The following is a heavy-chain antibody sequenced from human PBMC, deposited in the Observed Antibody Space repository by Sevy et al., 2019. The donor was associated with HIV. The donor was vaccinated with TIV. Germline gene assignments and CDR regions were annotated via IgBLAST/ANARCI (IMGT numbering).Heavy chain of an antibody. D-gene: IGHD6-6*01. Sequence: ASVKVSCKASGGTFSSYAISWVRQAPGQGLEWMGGIIPIFGTANYAQKFQGRVTITADESTSTAYMELSSLRSEDTAVYYCASVSRCVAARRWDRAFDIWGQGTMVTVSS. J-gene: IGHJ3*02. CDR1: GGTFSSYA. CDR3: ASVSRCVAARRWDRAFDI. V-gene: IGHV1-69*13. CDR2: IIPIFGTA.